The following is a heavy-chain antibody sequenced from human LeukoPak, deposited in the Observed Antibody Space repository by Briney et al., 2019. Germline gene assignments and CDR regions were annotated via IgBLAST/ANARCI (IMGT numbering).Heavy chain of an antibody. V-gene: IGHV3-15*07. J-gene: IGHJ3*02. CDR3: TTVPRTYYYDSSGERDAFDI. D-gene: IGHD3-22*01. Sequence: GGSLRLSCAASGLSFRSAWMNWVRQAPGKGLEWVGRIKSKTDGGTTDYAAPVKGRFTISRDDSKNTLYLQMNSLKTEDTAVYYCTTVPRTYYYDSSGERDAFDIWGQGTMVTVSS. CDR1: GLSFRSAW. CDR2: IKSKTDGGTT.